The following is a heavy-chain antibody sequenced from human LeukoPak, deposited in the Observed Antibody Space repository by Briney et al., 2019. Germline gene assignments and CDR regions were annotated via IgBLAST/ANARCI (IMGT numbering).Heavy chain of an antibody. V-gene: IGHV3-48*03. CDR3: ARGGDIVVVTSPFDY. CDR2: ISSSGSTI. D-gene: IGHD2-21*02. J-gene: IGHJ4*02. CDR1: GFTFSSYE. Sequence: GGSLRLSCTASGFTFSSYEMNWVRQAPGKGLEWVSYISSSGSTIYYADSVKGRFTISRDNAKNSLYLQMNSLRAEDTAVYYCARGGDIVVVTSPFDYWGQGTLVTVSS.